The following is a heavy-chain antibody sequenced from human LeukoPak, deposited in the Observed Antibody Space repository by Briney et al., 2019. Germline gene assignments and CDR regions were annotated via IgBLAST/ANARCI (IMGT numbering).Heavy chain of an antibody. CDR3: ARVHIKSRGGYIVFFDY. CDR2: IWYDGSNK. CDR1: GFTFSSYG. J-gene: IGHJ4*02. V-gene: IGHV3-30*19. D-gene: IGHD5-24*01. Sequence: GSLRLSCAASGFTFSSYGMHWVRQAPGKGLEWVAVIWYDGSNKYYADSVKGRFTISRDNSKNTLYLQMNSLRAEDTAVYYCARVHIKSRGGYIVFFDYWGQGTLVTVSS.